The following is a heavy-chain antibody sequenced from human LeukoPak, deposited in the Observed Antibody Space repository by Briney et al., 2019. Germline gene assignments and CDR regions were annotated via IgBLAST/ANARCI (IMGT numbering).Heavy chain of an antibody. CDR3: ARDFGDHRIDY. V-gene: IGHV4-39*01. D-gene: IGHD4-17*01. Sequence: SETLSLTCTVSGGSISGSNYCWGWVRQSPEKGLEWIGSIIYSGTTHYDPSLRSRVTISVDTSKSQFSLRLTSVTAADTAVYYCARDFGDHRIDYWGQGTLVTVSS. J-gene: IGHJ4*02. CDR2: IIYSGTT. CDR1: GGSISGSNYC.